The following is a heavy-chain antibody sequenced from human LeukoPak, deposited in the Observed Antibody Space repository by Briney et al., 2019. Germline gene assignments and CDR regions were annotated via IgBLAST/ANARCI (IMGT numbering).Heavy chain of an antibody. CDR3: ARDRGGAGDFDY. CDR1: GYTFTSYA. J-gene: IGHJ4*02. CDR2: INPGNGNT. D-gene: IGHD3-16*01. V-gene: IGHV1-3*01. Sequence: GASVEVSCKASGYTFTSYAMHWVRQAPGQRLEWMGWINPGNGNTKYSQKFQGRVAITRDTSASTAYMELSSLRSEDAAVYYCARDRGGAGDFDYWGQGTLVTVSS.